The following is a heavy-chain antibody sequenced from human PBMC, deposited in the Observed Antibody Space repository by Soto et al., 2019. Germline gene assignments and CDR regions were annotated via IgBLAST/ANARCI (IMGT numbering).Heavy chain of an antibody. CDR3: ARERKFDFWRKGLDV. V-gene: IGHV1-8*01. CDR1: GYTFTTYD. D-gene: IGHD3-3*01. Sequence: HAQLMQSGAEVRKPGASVKVSCKASGYTFTTYDINWVQQAPGQGLDWLGWMDPNSGSTGYAQNFQGRITMTRNISINTAHMELSSLQSEDTAVYYCARERKFDFWRKGLDVWGQGTTVTVSS. CDR2: MDPNSGST. J-gene: IGHJ6*02.